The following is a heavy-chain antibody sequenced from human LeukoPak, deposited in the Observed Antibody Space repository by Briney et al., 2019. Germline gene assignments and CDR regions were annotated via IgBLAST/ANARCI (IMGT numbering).Heavy chain of an antibody. CDR2: IHYSGST. CDR1: GGSISRGDYY. V-gene: IGHV4-30-4*01. Sequence: SQSLSLTRTVSGGSISRGDYYWSWGRQPPGKGLEWIGYIHYSGSTYYNPSLKSRVTISVNTYKNQLSLKLTSVSAAGRALLFWARVGGRKPASEGMDVWGQGTTVTVSS. J-gene: IGHJ6*02. D-gene: IGHD1-14*01. CDR3: ARVGGRKPASEGMDV.